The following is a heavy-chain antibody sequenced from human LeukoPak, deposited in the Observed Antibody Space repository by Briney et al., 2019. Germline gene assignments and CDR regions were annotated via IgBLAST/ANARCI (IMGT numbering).Heavy chain of an antibody. V-gene: IGHV4-31*03. D-gene: IGHD2-2*01. J-gene: IGHJ6*02. Sequence: SQTLSLTCTVSAGSISSGGYYWSWIRQHPGKGLEWIGYIYYSGSTYYNPSLKSRVTISVDTSKNQFSLKLSSVTAADTAVYYCARDRRLGPGQRRYCSSTSCDYYYYGMDVWGQGTTVTVSS. CDR3: ARDRRLGPGQRRYCSSTSCDYYYYGMDV. CDR2: IYYSGST. CDR1: AGSISSGGYY.